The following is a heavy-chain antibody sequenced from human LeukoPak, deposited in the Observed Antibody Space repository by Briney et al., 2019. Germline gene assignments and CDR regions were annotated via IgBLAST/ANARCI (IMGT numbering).Heavy chain of an antibody. CDR2: MNPNSGNT. D-gene: IGHD1-14*01. CDR3: ARDLSPWETRNPDAFDI. Sequence: GASVKVSCKASGYTFTSYDINWVRQATGQGLEWMGWMNPNSGNTGYAQKFQGRVTMTRNTSISTAYMELSSLRSEDTAVYYCARDLSPWETRNPDAFDIWGQGTMVTVSS. J-gene: IGHJ3*02. V-gene: IGHV1-8*01. CDR1: GYTFTSYD.